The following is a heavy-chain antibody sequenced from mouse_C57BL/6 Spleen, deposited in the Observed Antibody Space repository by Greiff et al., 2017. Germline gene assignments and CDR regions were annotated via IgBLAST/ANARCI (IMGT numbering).Heavy chain of an antibody. Sequence: ESGPGLVKPSQSLSLTCSVTGYSITSGYYWNWIRQFPGNKLEWMGYISYDGSNNYNPSLKNRISITRDTSKNQFFLKLNSVTTEDTATYYCALRNYYGSSWFAYWGQGTLVTVSA. CDR3: ALRNYYGSSWFAY. CDR2: ISYDGSN. CDR1: GYSITSGYY. D-gene: IGHD1-1*01. J-gene: IGHJ3*01. V-gene: IGHV3-6*01.